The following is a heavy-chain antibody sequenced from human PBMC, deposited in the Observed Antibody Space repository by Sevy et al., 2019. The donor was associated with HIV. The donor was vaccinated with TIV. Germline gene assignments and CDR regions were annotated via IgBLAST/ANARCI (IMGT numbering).Heavy chain of an antibody. J-gene: IGHJ4*02. CDR3: ARAGDDYGDEDYFDY. CDR2: IYTSGST. V-gene: IGHV4-4*07. D-gene: IGHD4-17*01. CDR1: GGSISSYY. Sequence: SDTLSLTCTVSGGSISSYYWSWIRQPAGKGLEWIGRIYTSGSTNYNPSLKSRVTMSVDTSKNQFSLKLSSVTAADTAVYYCARAGDDYGDEDYFDYWGQGTLVTVSS.